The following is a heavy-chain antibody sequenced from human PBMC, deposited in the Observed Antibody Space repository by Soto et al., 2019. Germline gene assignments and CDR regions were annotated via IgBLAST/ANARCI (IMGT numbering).Heavy chain of an antibody. D-gene: IGHD3-22*01. CDR1: GGSISSGGYS. Sequence: QLQLQESGSGLVKPSQTLSLTCAVSGGSISSGGYSWSWIRQPPGKGLEWIGYIYHSGSTYYNPSLKSRVTISVDGSKNQFSLKLSSVTAADTAVYYCARRDYYDTSYYFDYWGQGTLVTVSS. CDR2: IYHSGST. CDR3: ARRDYYDTSYYFDY. V-gene: IGHV4-30-2*01. J-gene: IGHJ4*02.